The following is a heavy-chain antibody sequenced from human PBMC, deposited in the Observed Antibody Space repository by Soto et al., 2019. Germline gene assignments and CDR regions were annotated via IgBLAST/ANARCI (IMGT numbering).Heavy chain of an antibody. CDR2: ITVSGDNA. V-gene: IGHV3-23*01. CDR3: AKKDDYGGNPLDY. Sequence: PGGSLRLSCVVSGLPFKDHAMSWVRQAPGKGLEWVSAITVSGDNALYADSVRGRFTISRDNSKNTLYLQMNSLRAEDTAVYYCAKKDDYGGNPLDYWGQGTLVTVSS. J-gene: IGHJ4*02. D-gene: IGHD4-17*01. CDR1: GLPFKDHA.